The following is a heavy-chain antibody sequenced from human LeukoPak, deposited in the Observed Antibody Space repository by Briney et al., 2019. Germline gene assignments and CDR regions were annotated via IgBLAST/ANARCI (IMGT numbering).Heavy chain of an antibody. CDR3: ATDSQRLCGGATCYSSDS. J-gene: IGHJ4*02. Sequence: ASVKVSCKASGGTNYIISWVRQAPGQGLVWMGRVIPMYGSRNYAQKFQGRVTVTADKSTGTAYMELSSLRSDDTAVYFCATDSQRLCGGATCYSSDSWGQGTLVTLSS. CDR1: GGTNYI. D-gene: IGHD2-21*01. V-gene: IGHV1-69*08. CDR2: VIPMYGSR.